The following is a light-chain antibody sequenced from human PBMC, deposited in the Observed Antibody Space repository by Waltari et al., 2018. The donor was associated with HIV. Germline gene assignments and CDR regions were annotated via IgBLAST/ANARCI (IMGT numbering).Light chain of an antibody. J-gene: IGKJ1*01. CDR3: QQYKTYPWT. CDR1: QDIIRW. CDR2: QAF. Sequence: DIQMTQSPSSLSAFIGDTVTISCRASQDIIRWLAWYQQKPGRSPTLLRYQAFRLERGVPARFSGSGSETDCTLTISSLQPEDVATYFCQQYKTYPWTFGQGTKLEI. V-gene: IGKV1-5*03.